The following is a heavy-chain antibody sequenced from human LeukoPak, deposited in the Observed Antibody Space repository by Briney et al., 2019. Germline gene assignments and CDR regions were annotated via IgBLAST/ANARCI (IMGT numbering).Heavy chain of an antibody. CDR1: GFTFSSYS. V-gene: IGHV3-30*02. Sequence: PGGSLRLSCAASGFTFSSYSMYWVRQAPGKGLEWLAFIRFDESEKYYANSVKGRFTVSRDNSMNTLYLQMNSLRSEDTAMYYCAKAGTAVPGTSDFWGPGTLVTVSS. D-gene: IGHD6-19*01. CDR3: AKAGTAVPGTSDF. CDR2: IRFDESEK. J-gene: IGHJ4*02.